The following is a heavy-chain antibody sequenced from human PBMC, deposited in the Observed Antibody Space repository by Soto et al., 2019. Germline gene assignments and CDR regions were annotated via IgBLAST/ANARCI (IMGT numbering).Heavy chain of an antibody. J-gene: IGHJ6*03. CDR1: GYSFTSFW. CDR3: ARVKSSLPYYYYYYMDV. V-gene: IGHV5-51*01. D-gene: IGHD6-13*01. Sequence: GESLKISCKGSGYSFTSFWIGWVRQMPGKGLEWMGIIYPGDSDTRYSPSFQGQVTISADKSISTAYLQWSSLKASDTAMYYCARVKSSLPYYYYYYMDVWGKGTTVTV. CDR2: IYPGDSDT.